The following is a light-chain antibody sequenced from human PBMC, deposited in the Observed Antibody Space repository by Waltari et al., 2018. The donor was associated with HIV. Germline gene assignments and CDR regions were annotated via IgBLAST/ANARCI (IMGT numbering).Light chain of an antibody. CDR3: QQYSDWPLT. V-gene: IGKV3-15*01. J-gene: IGKJ4*01. CDR1: QSLGNN. CDR2: EAS. Sequence: EVLMMQSPATLSVSLGIRVTLSCRDNQSLGNNVAWYQQRQGQAPRLLVYEASTRAPDIPTRFTGSGSVTKFTLTIISLQSEDFGVYFCQQYSDWPLTFGGGTKVEI.